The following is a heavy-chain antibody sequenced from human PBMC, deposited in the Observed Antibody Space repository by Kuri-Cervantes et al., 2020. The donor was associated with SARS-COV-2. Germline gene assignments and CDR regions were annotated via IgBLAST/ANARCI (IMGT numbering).Heavy chain of an antibody. CDR1: GGSFSGYY. V-gene: IGHV4-34*01. CDR3: ARESGSSGWYGFDY. CDR2: INHSGST. D-gene: IGHD6-19*01. Sequence: SETLSLTCAVYGGSFSGYYWSWIRQPPGKGLEWIGEINHSGSTNYNPSLKSRVTISVDTSKNQFSLKLSSVTAADTAVYYCARESGSSGWYGFDYWGQGTLVTVSS. J-gene: IGHJ4*02.